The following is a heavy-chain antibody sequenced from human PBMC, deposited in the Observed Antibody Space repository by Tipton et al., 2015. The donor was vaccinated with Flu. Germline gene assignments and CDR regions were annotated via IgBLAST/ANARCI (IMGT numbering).Heavy chain of an antibody. J-gene: IGHJ6*02. Sequence: TLSLTCAVYGGSFSSYYWSWIRQPPGKGLEWIGYIYYNGNTNYNPSLKSRVTISVDSSKNEFSLTLASLTAADTAVYYCARDLWNDRRAYYYYGVDVWGQGTTVTVSS. CDR2: IYYNGNT. D-gene: IGHD1-1*01. CDR1: GGSFSSYY. V-gene: IGHV4-59*12. CDR3: ARDLWNDRRAYYYYGVDV.